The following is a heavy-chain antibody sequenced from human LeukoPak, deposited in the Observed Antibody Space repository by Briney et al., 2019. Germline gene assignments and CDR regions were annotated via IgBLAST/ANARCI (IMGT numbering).Heavy chain of an antibody. J-gene: IGHJ5*02. V-gene: IGHV6-1*01. Sequence: SQTLSLTCAISGDSVSSNSAAWNWIRQSPSRGLEWLGRTYYRSKWYNDYAVSVKSRITINPDTSKNQFSLQLNSVTPEDTAVYYCARCSYSSGWHVGDWFDPWGQGTLVTVSS. D-gene: IGHD6-19*01. CDR3: ARCSYSSGWHVGDWFDP. CDR2: TYYRSKWYN. CDR1: GDSVSSNSAA.